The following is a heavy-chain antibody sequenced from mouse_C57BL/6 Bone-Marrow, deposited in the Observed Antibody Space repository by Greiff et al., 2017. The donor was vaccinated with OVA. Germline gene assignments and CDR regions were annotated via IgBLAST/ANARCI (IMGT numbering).Heavy chain of an antibody. D-gene: IGHD1-1*01. CDR1: GFSLSTSGMG. J-gene: IGHJ3*01. CDR3: ARNYYGSSSFAY. CDR2: IYWDDDK. V-gene: IGHV8-12*01. Sequence: QVTLKECGPGILQSSQTLSLTCSFSGFSLSTSGMGVSWIRQPSGKGLEWLAHIYWDDDKRYNPSLKSRLTISKDTSRNQVFLKITSVDTADTATYYCARNYYGSSSFAYWGQGTLVTVSA.